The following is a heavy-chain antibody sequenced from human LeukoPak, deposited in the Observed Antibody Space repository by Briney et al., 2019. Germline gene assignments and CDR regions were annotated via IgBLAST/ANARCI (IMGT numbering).Heavy chain of an antibody. CDR2: ISGSGGST. CDR3: ASNMELMVSDWYFDL. J-gene: IGHJ2*01. V-gene: IGHV3-23*01. Sequence: GGSLRLSCAASGFTFSSYAMSWVRRAPGKGLEWVSAISGSGGSTYYADSVKGRFAISRDNSKNTLYLQMNSLRAEDTAVYYCASNMELMVSDWYFDLWGRGTLVTVSS. D-gene: IGHD5-18*01. CDR1: GFTFSSYA.